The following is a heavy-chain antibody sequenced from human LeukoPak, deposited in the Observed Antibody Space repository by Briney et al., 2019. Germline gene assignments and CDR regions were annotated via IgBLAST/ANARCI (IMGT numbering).Heavy chain of an antibody. J-gene: IGHJ4*02. CDR2: IYYSGST. Sequence: SETLSLTCTVSGGSVSSGSYYWSWIRQPPGKGLEWIGYIYYSGSTNYNPSLKSRVTISVDTSKNQFSLKLSSVTAADTAVYYCARDRTPFSYGLDNWGQGTLVTVSS. V-gene: IGHV4-61*01. CDR1: GGSVSSGSYY. D-gene: IGHD5-18*01. CDR3: ARDRTPFSYGLDN.